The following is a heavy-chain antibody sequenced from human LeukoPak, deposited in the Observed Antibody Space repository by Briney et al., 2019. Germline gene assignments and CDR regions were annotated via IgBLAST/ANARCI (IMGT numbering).Heavy chain of an antibody. CDR1: GYTFTGYY. Sequence: ASVKVSCKASGYTFTGYYMHWVRQAPGQGLEWMGWINPNSGGTNCAQKFQGRVTMTRDTSISTAYMELSRLRSDDTAVYYCARDRGSYYFWFDPWGQGTLVTVSS. CDR3: ARDRGSYYFWFDP. V-gene: IGHV1-2*02. CDR2: INPNSGGT. J-gene: IGHJ5*02. D-gene: IGHD1-26*01.